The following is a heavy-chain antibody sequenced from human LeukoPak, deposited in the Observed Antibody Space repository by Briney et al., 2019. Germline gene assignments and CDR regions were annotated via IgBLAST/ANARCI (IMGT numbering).Heavy chain of an antibody. Sequence: GGSLRLSCAASGFTFSSYAMSWVRQAPGKGLEWVSAISGSGGSTYYADSVKGRFTISGDNSKNTLYLQMNSLRAEDTAVYYCAKHWAPLVVPAASPFDYWGQGTLVTVSS. D-gene: IGHD2-2*01. J-gene: IGHJ4*02. CDR2: ISGSGGST. CDR1: GFTFSSYA. CDR3: AKHWAPLVVPAASPFDY. V-gene: IGHV3-23*01.